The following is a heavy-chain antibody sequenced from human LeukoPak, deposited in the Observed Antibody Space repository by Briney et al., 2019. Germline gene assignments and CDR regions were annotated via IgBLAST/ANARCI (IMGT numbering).Heavy chain of an antibody. J-gene: IGHJ4*02. CDR2: ISGSGGST. D-gene: IGHD1-7*01. CDR3: AKDPRWNYGRN. CDR1: GFSFSSYT. V-gene: IGHV3-23*01. Sequence: GGSLRLSCAASGFSFSSYTMNWFRQAPGKGLEWVSAISGSGGSTYYADSAKGRFTISRDNSKNTLYLQMNSLRAEDTAVYYCAKDPRWNYGRNWGQGTLVTVSS.